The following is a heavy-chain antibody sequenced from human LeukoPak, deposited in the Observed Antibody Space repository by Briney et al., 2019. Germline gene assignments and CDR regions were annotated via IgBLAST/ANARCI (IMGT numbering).Heavy chain of an antibody. CDR1: GGSISSYY. D-gene: IGHD1-1*01. J-gene: IGHJ4*02. CDR2: IYYSGST. CDR3: ARLTRRSGNYFDY. V-gene: IGHV4-59*01. Sequence: SETLSLTCTVSGGSISSYYWSWIRQPPGKGLEWIGYIYYSGSTNYNPSLKSRVTISVNTSKSQFSLKLSSVTAADTAVYYCARLTRRSGNYFDYWGQGTLVTVSS.